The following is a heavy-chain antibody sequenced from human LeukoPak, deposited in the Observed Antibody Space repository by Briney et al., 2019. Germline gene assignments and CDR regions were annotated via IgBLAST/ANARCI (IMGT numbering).Heavy chain of an antibody. Sequence: ASVKVSCKASGYTFTGYYMHWVRQAPGQGLEWMGWINPNSGGTNYAQKFQGRVTMTRDTSISTAYMELSRLRSDDTAVYYCARGPGIAAVGIRYWGQGTLVTVSS. V-gene: IGHV1-2*02. J-gene: IGHJ4*02. D-gene: IGHD6-13*01. CDR3: ARGPGIAAVGIRY. CDR1: GYTFTGYY. CDR2: INPNSGGT.